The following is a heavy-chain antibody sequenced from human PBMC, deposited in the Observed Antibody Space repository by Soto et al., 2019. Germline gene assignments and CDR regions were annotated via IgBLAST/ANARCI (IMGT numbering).Heavy chain of an antibody. CDR1: GDRVSSESTI. J-gene: IGHJ5*01. CDR2: TYYRSRWSF. Sequence: PSQTLSLTCAISGDRVSSESTIWNWIRQSPSRGLEWLGRTYYRSRWSFDYAVSVRSRMTINPDTSKNQFSLHLTSVTPEDTAVYYCEQGWPPFESWGQGTLVTVSS. V-gene: IGHV6-1*01. CDR3: EQGWPPFES.